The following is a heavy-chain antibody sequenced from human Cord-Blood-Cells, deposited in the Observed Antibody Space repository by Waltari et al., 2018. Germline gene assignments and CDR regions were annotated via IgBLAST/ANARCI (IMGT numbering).Heavy chain of an antibody. Sequence: QVQLQQWGAGLLKPSETLSLTCAVYGGSFSGYYWGWIRQPPGKGLEWIGEINHSGSTNYNPSLKSRVTISVDTSKNQFSLKLSSVTAADTAVYYCARRGIAAAGTVPDYYYYMDVWGKGTTVTVSS. J-gene: IGHJ6*03. CDR3: ARRGIAAAGTVPDYYYYMDV. CDR2: INHSGST. V-gene: IGHV4-34*01. D-gene: IGHD6-13*01. CDR1: GGSFSGYY.